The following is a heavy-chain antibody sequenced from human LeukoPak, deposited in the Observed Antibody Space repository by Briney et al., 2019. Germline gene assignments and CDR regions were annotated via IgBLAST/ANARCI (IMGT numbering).Heavy chain of an antibody. CDR2: IDHSDAYT. CDR1: GYSFTRYC. J-gene: IGHJ5*02. Sequence: GESLKISCKGSGYSFTRYCIIWVRQMRGKALERIGWIDHSDAYTNNSPYFQGHVTISADTSISTAYRQWSSLKASDTAMYYCARRPDGSGSYYDSNWFVPWGQGTLVTVSS. V-gene: IGHV5-10-1*01. D-gene: IGHD3-10*01. CDR3: ARRPDGSGSYYDSNWFVP.